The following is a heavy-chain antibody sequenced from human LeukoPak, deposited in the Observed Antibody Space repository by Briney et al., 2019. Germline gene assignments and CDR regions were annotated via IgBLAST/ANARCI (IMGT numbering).Heavy chain of an antibody. Sequence: PGGSLRLSCAVSGITLSNYGMSWVRQAPGKGLEWIACIRDSGGSTNQADSVKGRSTTTRANPKNTLYLQMTRLRAEATAVYFCAKRGVVIRVILVGFHKEAYYFESWGQGALVTVSS. D-gene: IGHD3/OR15-3a*01. CDR1: GITLSNYG. CDR2: IRDSGGST. CDR3: AKRGVVIRVILVGFHKEAYYFES. V-gene: IGHV3-23*01. J-gene: IGHJ4*02.